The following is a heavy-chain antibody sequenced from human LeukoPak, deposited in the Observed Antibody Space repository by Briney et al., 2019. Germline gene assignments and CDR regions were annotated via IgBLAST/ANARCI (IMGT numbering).Heavy chain of an antibody. V-gene: IGHV3-30*02. CDR3: AKEAGLFDV. CDR2: IRSDGSKE. J-gene: IGHJ3*01. Sequence: GGSLRLSCAASRFTFSSYGMHWVRQAPGKGLEWVAYIRSDGSKEYHADSVKGRFIISRDNSKKILYLQMNSLRAEDTAMYYCAKEAGLFDVWGQGTMVTVSS. CDR1: RFTFSSYG.